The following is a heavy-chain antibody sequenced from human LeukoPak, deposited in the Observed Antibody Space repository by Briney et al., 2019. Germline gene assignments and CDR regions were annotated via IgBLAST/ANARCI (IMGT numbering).Heavy chain of an antibody. CDR2: ISGSGGST. V-gene: IGHV3-23*01. D-gene: IGHD1-26*01. J-gene: IGHJ3*02. CDR1: GFTFGSYA. CDR3: AKLLGSYWTRGQFDAFDI. Sequence: GGSLRLSCAASGFTFGSYAMSWVRQAPGKGLEWVSAISGSGGSTYYADSVKGRFTISRDNSKNTLYLQMNSLRAEDTAVYYCAKLLGSYWTRGQFDAFDIWGQGTMVTVSS.